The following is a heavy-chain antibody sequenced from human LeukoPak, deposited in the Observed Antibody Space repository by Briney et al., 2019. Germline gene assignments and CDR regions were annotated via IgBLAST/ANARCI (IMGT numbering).Heavy chain of an antibody. D-gene: IGHD3-22*01. CDR2: ISYDGSNK. J-gene: IGHJ4*02. CDR3: ARGSLSITMIVPGLDY. Sequence: GGSLRLSCAASGFTFSSYGMHWVRQAPGKGLEWVAVISYDGSNKYYADSVKGRFTISRDNSKNTLYLQMNSLRAEDTAVYYCARGSLSITMIVPGLDYWGQGTLVTVSS. CDR1: GFTFSSYG. V-gene: IGHV3-30*04.